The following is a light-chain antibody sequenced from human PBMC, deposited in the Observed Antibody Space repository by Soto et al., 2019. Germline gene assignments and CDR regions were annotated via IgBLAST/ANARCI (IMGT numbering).Light chain of an antibody. V-gene: IGKV3-11*01. Sequence: EIVLTQSPGSLSSSPGEGATLSCRASQSISTYLAWYQQKPGQAPRLLIYDASYRATGIPARFSGSGSGTDFTLTISSLEPEDFSVYYCQQRYSWPVTFGQGTRLEIK. J-gene: IGKJ5*01. CDR1: QSISTY. CDR3: QQRYSWPVT. CDR2: DAS.